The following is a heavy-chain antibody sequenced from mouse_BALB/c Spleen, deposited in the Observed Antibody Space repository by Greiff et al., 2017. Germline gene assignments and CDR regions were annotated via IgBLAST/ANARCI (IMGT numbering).Heavy chain of an antibody. V-gene: IGHV14-1*02. Sequence: EVQLQQSGAELVKPGASVKLSCTASGFNIKDYYMHWVKQRPEQGLEWIGWIDPENGNTIYDPKFQGKASITADTSSNTAYLQLSSLTSEDTAVYYCARQLGLRDAMDYWGQGTSVTVSS. CDR3: ARQLGLRDAMDY. CDR2: IDPENGNT. J-gene: IGHJ4*01. D-gene: IGHD3-1*01. CDR1: GFNIKDYY.